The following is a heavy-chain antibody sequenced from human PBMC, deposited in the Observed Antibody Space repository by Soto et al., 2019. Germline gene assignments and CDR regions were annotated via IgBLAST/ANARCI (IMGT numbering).Heavy chain of an antibody. CDR3: ARDRGIDRSVAGRWFDP. Sequence: QVQLVQSGAEVKKPGASVQVSCKASGYTFTSYGISWVRQAPGQGLEWMGWISAYNGNTNYAQKLQGRVTMTTDTSTSTAYMELRSLRSDDTAVYYCARDRGIDRSVAGRWFDPWGQGTLVTVSS. J-gene: IGHJ5*02. CDR2: ISAYNGNT. D-gene: IGHD6-19*01. CDR1: GYTFTSYG. V-gene: IGHV1-18*01.